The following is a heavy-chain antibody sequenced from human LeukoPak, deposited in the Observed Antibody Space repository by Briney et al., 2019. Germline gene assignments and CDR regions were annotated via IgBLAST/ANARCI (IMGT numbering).Heavy chain of an antibody. D-gene: IGHD3-22*01. CDR1: GYTFTSYG. Sequence: ASVKVSCKASGYTFTSYGISWVRQAPGQGLEWMGWISAYNGNTNYAQKLQGRVTMTTDTSTSTAYMELRSLRSDDTAVYYCARSAGYYDSSGYYYSYFDYWGQETLVTVSS. CDR2: ISAYNGNT. CDR3: ARSAGYYDSSGYYYSYFDY. V-gene: IGHV1-18*01. J-gene: IGHJ4*02.